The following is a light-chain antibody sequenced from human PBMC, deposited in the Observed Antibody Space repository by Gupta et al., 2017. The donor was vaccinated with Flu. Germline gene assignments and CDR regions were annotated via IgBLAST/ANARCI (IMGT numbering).Light chain of an antibody. J-gene: IGKJ5*01. CDR3: QQRSNWPPLT. CDR1: QRVSSY. V-gene: IGKV3-11*01. Sequence: EIVLTQCPSTLSLSPGEIATLSCRASQRVSSYLAWYQQKPGQAPRLLISDASNRDTGIPARFSGSGCGKHLSLTSSSREQEDSAGYYSQQRSNWPPLTFGQGTRLEIK. CDR2: DAS.